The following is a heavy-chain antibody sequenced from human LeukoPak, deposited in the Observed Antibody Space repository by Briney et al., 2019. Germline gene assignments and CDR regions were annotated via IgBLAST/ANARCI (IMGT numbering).Heavy chain of an antibody. Sequence: GGSLRLSCAASGFTFSSYAMSWVRQAPGKGLEWVSAISGSGGSTYYADSVKGRFTISRDNSKNTLYLQMNSLRAEDTAVYYCAKVPLLWFGELTYYIDYWGQGTLVTVSS. CDR1: GFTFSSYA. V-gene: IGHV3-23*01. D-gene: IGHD3-10*01. CDR2: ISGSGGST. CDR3: AKVPLLWFGELTYYIDY. J-gene: IGHJ4*02.